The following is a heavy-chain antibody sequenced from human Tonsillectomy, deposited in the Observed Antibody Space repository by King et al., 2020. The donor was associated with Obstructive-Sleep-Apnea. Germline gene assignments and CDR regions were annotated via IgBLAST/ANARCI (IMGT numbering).Heavy chain of an antibody. D-gene: IGHD1-26*01. CDR1: GASIRSYC. CDR2: IYTCGST. Sequence: QMQLQESGPGLVKPSETLSLTCTVSGASIRSYCWSWIRQSAGKGLDWIGRIYTCGSTNYNPSLKSRVTKSGDTSKNQFSLKLNSVTAADTAVYYCARGTAIVGATSRAFDIWGQGTKVTVSS. CDR3: ARGTAIVGATSRAFDI. V-gene: IGHV4-4*07. J-gene: IGHJ3*02.